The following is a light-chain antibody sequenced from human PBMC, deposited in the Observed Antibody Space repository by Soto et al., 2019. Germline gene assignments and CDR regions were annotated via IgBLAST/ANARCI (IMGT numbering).Light chain of an antibody. J-gene: IGKJ1*01. CDR2: GAS. CDR3: QQFGMAAHSWT. CDR1: HSVSSNY. V-gene: IGKV3-20*01. Sequence: ETVLTQSPGTLSLSPGERATLSCRASHSVSSNYLAWYQQKPGQAPRLLMYGASTRGTGIPDRFRGSGSGTDFTLTLSRLEPEDFAVSYCQQFGMAAHSWTFGQGTKVEIK.